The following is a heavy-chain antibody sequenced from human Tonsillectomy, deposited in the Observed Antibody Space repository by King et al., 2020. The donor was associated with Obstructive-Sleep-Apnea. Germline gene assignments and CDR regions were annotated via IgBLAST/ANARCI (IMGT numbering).Heavy chain of an antibody. CDR1: GFTFSTYS. J-gene: IGHJ5*02. Sequence: VQLVESGGGLVQPGGSLRLSCAASGFTFSTYSMNWVRQAPGKGLEWVSYISSSSSNIYYADSVKGRFTIARDNDKHSLFLQMNSLKAEDTAVYYCAGHDGGGPWGQGTLVTVSS. V-gene: IGHV3-48*01. CDR3: AGHDGGGP. D-gene: IGHD3-10*01. CDR2: ISSSSSNI.